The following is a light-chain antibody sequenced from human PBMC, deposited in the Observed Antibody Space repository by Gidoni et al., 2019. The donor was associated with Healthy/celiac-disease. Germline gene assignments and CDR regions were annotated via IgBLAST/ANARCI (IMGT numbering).Light chain of an antibody. V-gene: IGKV3-15*01. CDR1: QSVSSN. J-gene: IGKJ1*01. Sequence: EIVMTQSPATLSVAPGERATLSCRASQSVSSNLAWYQQKPGQAPRLLIYGASTMATGTPARFSGSGSGTEFTLTIRSLQSEDFSVYYCQQYNNWPKTFGQGTKVEIK. CDR2: GAS. CDR3: QQYNNWPKT.